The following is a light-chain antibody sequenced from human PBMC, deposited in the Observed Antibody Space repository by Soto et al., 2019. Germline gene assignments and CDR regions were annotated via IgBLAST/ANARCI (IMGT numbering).Light chain of an antibody. CDR3: QSYDTTLSSRV. J-gene: IGLJ3*02. CDR1: SSNIGAGYD. V-gene: IGLV1-40*01. CDR2: GNT. Sequence: QSVLTQAPSVSGAPGQRVTISCTGSSSNIGAGYDVQWYQHLPGTAPKLLIHGNTNRPSGVPDRFSGSKSGTSASLAITALQAEYEGDYSCQSYDTTLSSRVFGGGTKVTVL.